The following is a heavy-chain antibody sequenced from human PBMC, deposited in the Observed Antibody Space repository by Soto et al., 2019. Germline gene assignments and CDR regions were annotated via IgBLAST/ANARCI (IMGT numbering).Heavy chain of an antibody. CDR2: IDFDGRST. J-gene: IGHJ5*02. D-gene: IGHD6-13*01. CDR1: GFTFSNYY. V-gene: IGHV3-74*01. Sequence: EVQLVESGGGLVQPGGSLRLSCAVSGFTFSNYYMQWVRQGPGKGLVYVARIDFDGRSTVHADSVKGRFTISIDNAKNTLYLPMNSLGAEDTGVYYCARGGSTSWLRALDLWGQGTLVTVSS. CDR3: ARGGSTSWLRALDL.